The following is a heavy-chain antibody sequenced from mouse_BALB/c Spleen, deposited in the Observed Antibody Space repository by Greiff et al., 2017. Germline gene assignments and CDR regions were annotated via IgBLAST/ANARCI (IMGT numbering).Heavy chain of an antibody. CDR3: ASNYYYGSGFAY. D-gene: IGHD1-1*01. CDR1: GFSLTSYG. V-gene: IGHV2-9*02. J-gene: IGHJ3*01. Sequence: VQVVESGPGLVAPSQSLSITCTVSGFSLTSYGVHWVRQPPGKGLEWLGVIWAGGSTNYNSALMSRLSISKDNSKSQVFLKMNSLQTDDTAMYYCASNYYYGSGFAYWGQGTLVTVSA. CDR2: IWAGGST.